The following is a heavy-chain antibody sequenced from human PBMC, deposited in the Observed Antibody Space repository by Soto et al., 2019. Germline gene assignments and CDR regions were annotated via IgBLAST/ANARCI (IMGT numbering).Heavy chain of an antibody. CDR3: ARAEYSSSSFDY. Sequence: PVGSLRLSCAASGFTFSSYGMHWVRQAPGKGLEWVAVISYDGSNKYYADSVKGRFTISRDNSKNTLYLQMNSLRAEDTAVYYCARAEYSSSSFDYWGQGTLVTVSS. D-gene: IGHD6-6*01. CDR2: ISYDGSNK. CDR1: GFTFSSYG. J-gene: IGHJ4*02. V-gene: IGHV3-30*03.